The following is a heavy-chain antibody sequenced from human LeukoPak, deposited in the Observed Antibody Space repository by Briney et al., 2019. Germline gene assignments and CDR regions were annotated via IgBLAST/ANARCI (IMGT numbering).Heavy chain of an antibody. CDR1: GLRFSDYY. Sequence: GGSLRLSCAASGLRFSDYYVSWIRQAPGKGLQWVSYISSGGDIMHYADSVKGRFTSSRDNAKNSLYLQMNSLRAEDTAVYYCARDWFGDLPSGFFYWGQGTLVTVSS. D-gene: IGHD3-10*01. V-gene: IGHV3-11*04. CDR2: ISSGGDIM. CDR3: ARDWFGDLPSGFFY. J-gene: IGHJ4*02.